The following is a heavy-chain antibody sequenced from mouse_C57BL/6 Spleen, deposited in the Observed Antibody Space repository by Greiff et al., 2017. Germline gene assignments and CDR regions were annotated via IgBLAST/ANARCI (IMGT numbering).Heavy chain of an antibody. J-gene: IGHJ4*01. D-gene: IGHD1-1*01. CDR3: ARSPYYGSRGTYAMDY. V-gene: IGHV1-64*01. CDR2: IHPNSGST. CDR1: GYTFTSYW. Sequence: VQLQQPGAELVKPGASVKLSCKASGYTFTSYWMHWVKQRPGQGLEWIGMIHPNSGSTNYNEKFKSKATLTVDKSSSTAYMQLSSLTSEDSAVYYCARSPYYGSRGTYAMDYWGQGTSGTGSS.